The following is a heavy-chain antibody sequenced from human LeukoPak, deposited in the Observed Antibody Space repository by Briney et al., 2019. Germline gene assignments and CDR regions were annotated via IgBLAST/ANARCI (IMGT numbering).Heavy chain of an antibody. CDR2: INHSGST. J-gene: IGHJ4*02. Sequence: SETLSLTCAVYGGSFSGYYWSWVRQRPGKGLEWIGEINHSGSTNYNPSLKSRVTISVDTSKNQFSLKLSSVTAADTAVYYCARGYYDSSGYYYPREYYFDYWGQGTLVTVSS. D-gene: IGHD3-22*01. CDR1: GGSFSGYY. V-gene: IGHV4-34*01. CDR3: ARGYYDSSGYYYPREYYFDY.